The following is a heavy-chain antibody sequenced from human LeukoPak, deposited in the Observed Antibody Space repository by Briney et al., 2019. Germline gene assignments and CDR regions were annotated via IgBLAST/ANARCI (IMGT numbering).Heavy chain of an antibody. CDR1: GFTVSSNY. V-gene: IGHV3-53*01. CDR2: IYSGGST. J-gene: IGHJ4*02. D-gene: IGHD7-27*01. Sequence: GGSLRLSCAASGFTVSSNYMSWVRQAPGKGLEWVSVIYSGGSTYYADSVKGRFTISRDNSKNTLYLQMNSLRAEDTAAYYCARHGPRANWGTLIDYWGQGTLVTVSS. CDR3: ARHGPRANWGTLIDY.